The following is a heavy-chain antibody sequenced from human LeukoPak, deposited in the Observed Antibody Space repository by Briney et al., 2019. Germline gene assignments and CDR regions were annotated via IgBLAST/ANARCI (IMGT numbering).Heavy chain of an antibody. CDR3: ARHRNYFGSGSSPINNWFDP. CDR1: GFTFSSYW. V-gene: IGHV3-74*01. CDR2: INSDGSST. D-gene: IGHD3-10*01. J-gene: IGHJ5*02. Sequence: PGGSLRLSCAASGFTFSSYWMHWVRQAPGKGLVWVSRINSDGSSTSYADSVKGRFTISRDNSKNTLSLQMNSLRAEDTAVYYCARHRNYFGSGSSPINNWFDPWGQGTLVTVSS.